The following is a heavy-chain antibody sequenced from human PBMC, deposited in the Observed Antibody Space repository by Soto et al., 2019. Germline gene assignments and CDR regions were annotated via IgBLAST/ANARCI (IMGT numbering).Heavy chain of an antibody. J-gene: IGHJ5*02. CDR2: INHSGST. Sequence: SETLCVTCAVYGGSFSGYYWSWIRQPPGKGLEWIGEINHSGSTNYNPSLKSRVTISVDTSKNQFSLKLSSVTAADTAVYYCARGRRGVLRFLEWLLSSWFDPWGQGTLPTVS. CDR1: GGSFSGYY. V-gene: IGHV4-34*01. D-gene: IGHD3-3*01. CDR3: ARGRRGVLRFLEWLLSSWFDP.